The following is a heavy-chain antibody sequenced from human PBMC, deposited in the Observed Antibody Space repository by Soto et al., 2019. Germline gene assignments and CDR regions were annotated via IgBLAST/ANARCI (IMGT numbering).Heavy chain of an antibody. CDR3: ARVPPTDTARVSYFDF. D-gene: IGHD5-18*01. CDR2: IYYSGRT. CDR1: GGSISSGDYY. V-gene: IGHV4-30-4*01. Sequence: PSETLSLTCTVSGGSISSGDYYWSWIRQPPGKGLEWIGYIYYSGRTDYNPSLKSRVTISVDTSKNQFSLKLSAVTAADTAVYDCARVPPTDTARVSYFDFWGQGTLVTVSS. J-gene: IGHJ4*02.